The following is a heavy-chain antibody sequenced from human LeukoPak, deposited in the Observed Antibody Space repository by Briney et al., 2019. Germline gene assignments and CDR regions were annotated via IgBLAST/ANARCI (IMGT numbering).Heavy chain of an antibody. CDR3: ARQAVAGPTWDY. J-gene: IGHJ4*02. Sequence: SETLSLTCTVSGGSISSSSYYWGWIRQPPGKGLEWIGSIYYSGSIYYNPSLKSRVTISVDTSKNQFSLKLSSVTAADTAEYYCARQAVAGPTWDYWGQGTLVTVSS. CDR1: GGSISSSSYY. V-gene: IGHV4-39*01. CDR2: IYYSGSI. D-gene: IGHD6-19*01.